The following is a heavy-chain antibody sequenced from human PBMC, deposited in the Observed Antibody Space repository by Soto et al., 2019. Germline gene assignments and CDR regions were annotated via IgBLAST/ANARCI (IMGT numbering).Heavy chain of an antibody. CDR2: IYHRCNT. J-gene: IGHJ4*02. CDR3: ATLGNCIELTLHPLPT. Sequence: PSETLSLTCSVSGGSLSDDDYFWSWIRQPPGKGLEWIGHIYHRCNTYANPSLKSRLTISVDTSKNQFSLNLNSVTAAGTAVYYCATLGNCIELTLHPLPTWGQVTLVTVSS. CDR1: GGSLSDDDYF. D-gene: IGHD1-1*01. V-gene: IGHV4-30-4*01.